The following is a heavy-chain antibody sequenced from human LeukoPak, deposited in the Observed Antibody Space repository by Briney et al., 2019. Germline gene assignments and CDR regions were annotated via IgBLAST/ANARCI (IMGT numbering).Heavy chain of an antibody. D-gene: IGHD3-10*01. J-gene: IGHJ6*03. Sequence: GASVKVSCKASGYTFTSYYMHWVRQAPGQGLEWMGIINPSGGSTNYAQKFQGRVTMTRDTSTNTVCMELSSLRSEDTAVYYCARGPSITMVRGGQWYYYMDVWGKGTTVTISS. CDR3: ARGPSITMVRGGQWYYYMDV. V-gene: IGHV1-46*01. CDR1: GYTFTSYY. CDR2: INPSGGST.